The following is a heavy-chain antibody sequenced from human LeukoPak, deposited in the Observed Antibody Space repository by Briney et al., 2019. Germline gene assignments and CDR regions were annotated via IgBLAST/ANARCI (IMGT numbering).Heavy chain of an antibody. CDR1: GLAFSSYA. V-gene: IGHV3-23*01. Sequence: PGGSLRLSCAASGLAFSSYAMSWVRQAQGKGLEWVSTISVASNTFYADSVKGRFTISRDNSRNTVYLQMTSLRADDTAVYYCADYGVSGVRNNFYWGQGTLVTVSS. J-gene: IGHJ4*02. CDR2: ISVASNT. CDR3: ADYGVSGVRNNFY. D-gene: IGHD3-3*01.